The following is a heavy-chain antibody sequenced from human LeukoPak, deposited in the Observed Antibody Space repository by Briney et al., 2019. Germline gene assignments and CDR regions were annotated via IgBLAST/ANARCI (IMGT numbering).Heavy chain of an antibody. J-gene: IGHJ4*02. CDR2: ISGSGGNT. Sequence: PGRSLRLSCAASGFTFSSYAMSWVRQAPGKGLEWVSAISGSGGNTYYADSVKGRFTISRDNSKNTLYLQMNSLRAEDTAVYYCAKGLYSSTKKFDYWGQGTLVTVSS. CDR3: AKGLYSSTKKFDY. D-gene: IGHD6-13*01. CDR1: GFTFSSYA. V-gene: IGHV3-23*01.